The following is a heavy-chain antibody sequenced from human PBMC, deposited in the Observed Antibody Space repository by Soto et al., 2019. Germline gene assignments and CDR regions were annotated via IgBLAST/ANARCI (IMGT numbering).Heavy chain of an antibody. CDR3: ARGVAPYYFDY. CDR2: INAGNAHT. D-gene: IGHD2-15*01. J-gene: IGHJ4*02. V-gene: IGHV1-3*01. Sequence: ASVKVSCKASGYTFTNFARHWVRQAPGQRLEWMGWINAGNAHTKYSQKFQGRVTITRDTSASTAYMELSSLRSEDTAVYYCARGVAPYYFDYWGQGTLVTVSS. CDR1: GYTFTNFA.